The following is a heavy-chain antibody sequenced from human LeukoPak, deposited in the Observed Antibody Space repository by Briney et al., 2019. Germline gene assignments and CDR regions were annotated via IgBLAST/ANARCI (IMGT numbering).Heavy chain of an antibody. CDR1: GGSISSYY. Sequence: KPSETLSLTCTVSGGSISSYYWTWIRQPPGRGLERIGYVYTSGSTNYNPSLKSRVTISVDTSKSQFALKLSSVTAADTAVYYCAKSYFDYSTYYSYYFNLWGQGALVTVSS. CDR2: VYTSGST. D-gene: IGHD4-11*01. V-gene: IGHV4-4*09. J-gene: IGHJ4*02. CDR3: AKSYFDYSTYYSYYFNL.